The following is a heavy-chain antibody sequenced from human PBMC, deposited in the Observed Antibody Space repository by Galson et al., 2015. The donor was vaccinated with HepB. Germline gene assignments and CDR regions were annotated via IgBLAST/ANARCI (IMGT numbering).Heavy chain of an antibody. J-gene: IGHJ4*02. CDR3: ATGGYYFDY. CDR2: ISYDGSNK. CDR1: GFTFSSYG. Sequence: SLRLSCAASGFTFSSYGMHWVRQAPGKGLEWVAVISYDGSNKYYADSVKGRFTISRDNSKNTLYLQMNSLKTEDTAVYYCATGGYYFDYWGQGTLVTVSS. V-gene: IGHV3-30*03.